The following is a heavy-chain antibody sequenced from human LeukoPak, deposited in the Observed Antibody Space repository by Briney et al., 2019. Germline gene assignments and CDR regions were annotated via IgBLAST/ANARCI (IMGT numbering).Heavy chain of an antibody. CDR2: IYRSGTT. D-gene: IGHD5-18*01. V-gene: IGHV4-4*02. J-gene: IGHJ4*02. CDR1: GGSISSTNW. Sequence: SETLSLTCTVSGGSISSTNWWSWVRQPPGKGLEWIGEIYRSGTTNYKPSLKSRVTISVDTSKNQFSLQLNSVTPEDTAVYYCAREDLSYGKSDYWGQGTLVTVSS. CDR3: AREDLSYGKSDY.